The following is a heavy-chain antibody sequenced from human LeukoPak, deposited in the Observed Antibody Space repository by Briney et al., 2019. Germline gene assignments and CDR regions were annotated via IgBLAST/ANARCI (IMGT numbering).Heavy chain of an antibody. CDR3: AKDWAGYWTIDY. V-gene: IGHV3-30*18. J-gene: IGHJ4*02. CDR2: ISHNGGSK. Sequence: AGGSLRLSCAPSGFTFSRHGMHWVRQAPGKGLEWVASISHNGGSKFYADSVMGRFSISRDSSKNTVHLEMNSLRAEDTAVYYCAKDWAGYWTIDYWGQGTLVTVSS. CDR1: GFTFSRHG. D-gene: IGHD2-15*01.